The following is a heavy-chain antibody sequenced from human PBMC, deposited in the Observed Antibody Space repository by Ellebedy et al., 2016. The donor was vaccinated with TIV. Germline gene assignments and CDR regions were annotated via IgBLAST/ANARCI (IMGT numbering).Heavy chain of an antibody. D-gene: IGHD3-10*01. J-gene: IGHJ4*02. CDR2: INPNSGGT. CDR1: GGTFSSYA. CDR3: ARDVPTIRSTMVRGVIGY. Sequence: ASVKVSCXASGGTFSSYAISWVRQAPGQGLEWMGWINPNSGGTNYAQKFQGRVTMTRDTSISTAYMELSRLRSDDTAVYYCARDVPTIRSTMVRGVIGYWGQGTLVTVSS. V-gene: IGHV1-2*02.